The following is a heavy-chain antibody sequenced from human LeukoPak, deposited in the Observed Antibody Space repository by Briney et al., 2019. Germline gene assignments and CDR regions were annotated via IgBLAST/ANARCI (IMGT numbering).Heavy chain of an antibody. Sequence: SETPSLTCTVSGGSISSSDYYWAWLRQPPGKGLEWLGSIYYSGTTYYKPSLKSRVTVSVDTSKNQFSLKLSSVTAADTAVYFCASYMIRGPYHFDYWGQGTLVSVSS. J-gene: IGHJ4*02. CDR1: GGSISSSDYY. D-gene: IGHD3-10*01. CDR3: ASYMIRGPYHFDY. V-gene: IGHV4-39*01. CDR2: IYYSGTT.